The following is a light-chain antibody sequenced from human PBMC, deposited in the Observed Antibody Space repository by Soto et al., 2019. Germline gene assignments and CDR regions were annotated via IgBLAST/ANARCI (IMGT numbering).Light chain of an antibody. J-gene: IGKJ3*01. CDR1: QSVSRY. V-gene: IGKV3-11*01. CDR3: LRRSNWLFT. CDR2: DAS. Sequence: EIVLTQSPATLSLSPGERATLSCRASQSVSRYLAWYQQKPGQAPRLLIYDASNRATGVPARFSGSGSGTDFTLSISSREPEDFAVYYVLRRSNWLFTFGRGTKVDI.